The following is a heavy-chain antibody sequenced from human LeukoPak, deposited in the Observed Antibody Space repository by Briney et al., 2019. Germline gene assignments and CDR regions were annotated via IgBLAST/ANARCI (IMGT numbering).Heavy chain of an antibody. CDR1: GRSFSGYY. D-gene: IGHD5-12*01. Sequence: PSETLSLTCAVYGRSFSGYYWRWIRQPPGKGLEWIGEINHSGSTNYNPSLKSRVTISVDTSKNQFSLKLSSVTAADTAVYYCALSPGYSGYAYFFDYWGQGTLVTVSS. J-gene: IGHJ4*02. CDR3: ALSPGYSGYAYFFDY. V-gene: IGHV4-34*01. CDR2: INHSGST.